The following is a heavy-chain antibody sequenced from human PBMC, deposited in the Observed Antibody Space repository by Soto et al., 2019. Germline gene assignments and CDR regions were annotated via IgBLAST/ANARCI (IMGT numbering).Heavy chain of an antibody. J-gene: IGHJ6*02. CDR1: GFTFSSYG. Sequence: SLRLSCAASGFTFSSYGMHWVRQAPGKGLEWVAVISYDGSNKYYADSVKGRFTISRDNSKNTLYLQMNSLRAEDTAVYYCAKDTWDSSGYYYRRDYYYYYGMDVWGQGTTVTVSS. V-gene: IGHV3-30*18. CDR3: AKDTWDSSGYYYRRDYYYYYGMDV. D-gene: IGHD3-22*01. CDR2: ISYDGSNK.